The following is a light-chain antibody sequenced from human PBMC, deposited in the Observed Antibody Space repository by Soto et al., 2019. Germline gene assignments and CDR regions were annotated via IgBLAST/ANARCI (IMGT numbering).Light chain of an antibody. CDR2: DAS. CDR1: QSISSW. V-gene: IGKV1-5*01. CDR3: QKSYSTPWT. Sequence: DIQMPQSPSILSASVGDSVPITGRASQSISSWLAWYQQKPGKASKLLIYDASNLEAGVPSRFRGSGSGTDFTLTISSLQPEEFATYYCQKSYSTPWTVGQGTKVDIK. J-gene: IGKJ1*01.